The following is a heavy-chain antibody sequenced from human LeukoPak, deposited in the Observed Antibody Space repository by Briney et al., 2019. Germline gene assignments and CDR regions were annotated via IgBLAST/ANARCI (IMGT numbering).Heavy chain of an antibody. Sequence: GASVKVSCKASGYTFTSYDINWVRQATGQGLEWMGWMNPNSGNTGYAQKFQGRATMTRNTSISTAYMELSSLRSEDTAVYYCARGPSNHYDILTGYYSYYYYYGMDVWGQGTTVTVSS. CDR3: ARGPSNHYDILTGYYSYYYYYGMDV. CDR1: GYTFTSYD. V-gene: IGHV1-8*01. CDR2: MNPNSGNT. J-gene: IGHJ6*02. D-gene: IGHD3-9*01.